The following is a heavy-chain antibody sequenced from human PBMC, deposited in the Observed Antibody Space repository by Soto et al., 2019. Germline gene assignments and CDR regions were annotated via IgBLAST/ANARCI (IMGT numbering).Heavy chain of an antibody. CDR3: VTAVRTRLDN. V-gene: IGHV3-23*01. Sequence: QLLESGGDLVQPGGSLRLSCAASGFIFSNFAMYWVRRAPGKGLEWVSSIRQSGDRSSYADSAKGRFTISRDNSKNTLYLPMNGLRLDDPAVYYCVTAVRTRLDNWGPGTLVTVSS. CDR2: IRQSGDRS. CDR1: GFIFSNFA. J-gene: IGHJ4*02. D-gene: IGHD3-10*01.